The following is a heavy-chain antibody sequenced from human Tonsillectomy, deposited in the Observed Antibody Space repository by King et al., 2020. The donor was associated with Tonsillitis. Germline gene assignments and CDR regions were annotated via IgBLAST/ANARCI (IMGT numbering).Heavy chain of an antibody. J-gene: IGHJ6*02. V-gene: IGHV3-30-3*01. CDR2: TSYDGSNK. Sequence: QLVQSGGGVVQPGRSLRLSCAASGFTFSSYAMHWVRQTPGKGLEWVAATSYDGSNKDYADSVKGRFTISRDNSKNTLYLQKKSLRAEDTAVYYCARRDGALEYYYYGMDVWGQGTTVTVSS. D-gene: IGHD4-17*01. CDR1: GFTFSSYA. CDR3: ARRDGALEYYYYGMDV.